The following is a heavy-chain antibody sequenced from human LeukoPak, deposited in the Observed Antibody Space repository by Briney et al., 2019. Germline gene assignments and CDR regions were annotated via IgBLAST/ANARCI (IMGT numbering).Heavy chain of an antibody. Sequence: PGGSLRLSCAASGFAFSSYAMTWVRQAPGKGLEWVSGISRGGGSTYYADSVKGRFTISRDNSKNTLYLQMNSLRAEDTALYYCAKDKSDYPYYSDYWGQGTLVTVSS. CDR1: GFAFSSYA. J-gene: IGHJ4*02. CDR2: ISRGGGST. CDR3: AKDKSDYPYYSDY. V-gene: IGHV3-23*01. D-gene: IGHD3-16*01.